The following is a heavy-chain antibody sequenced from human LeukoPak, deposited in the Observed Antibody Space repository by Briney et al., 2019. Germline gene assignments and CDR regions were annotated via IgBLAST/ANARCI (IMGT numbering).Heavy chain of an antibody. CDR2: IYYGGNT. CDR3: ARLTRRSGNYFDY. J-gene: IGHJ4*02. D-gene: IGHD1-1*01. V-gene: IGHV4-61*01. Sequence: SEALSLTCAVSGDSVSSSNYYWSWIRQPPGKGLEWIGYIYYGGNTNYNPSLQSRVTISVDTSKSQFSLKLSSVTAADTAVYYCARLTRRSGNYFDYWGPGTLVTVSS. CDR1: GDSVSSSNYY.